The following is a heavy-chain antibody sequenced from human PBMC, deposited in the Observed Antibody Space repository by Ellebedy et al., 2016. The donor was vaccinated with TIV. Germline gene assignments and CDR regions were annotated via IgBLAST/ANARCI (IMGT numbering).Heavy chain of an antibody. CDR1: GFTVGNSY. Sequence: PGGSLRLSCAASGFTVGNSYLSWVRQTPGKGLEWVSLIYSNDNTYYGDAVRGRFTISRDNAKNSLYLQMNSLRAEDTAVYYCAPEPEDIEVEAAAWGQGTLVTVSS. V-gene: IGHV3-53*01. D-gene: IGHD2-2*01. J-gene: IGHJ4*02. CDR3: APEPEDIEVEAAA. CDR2: IYSNDNT.